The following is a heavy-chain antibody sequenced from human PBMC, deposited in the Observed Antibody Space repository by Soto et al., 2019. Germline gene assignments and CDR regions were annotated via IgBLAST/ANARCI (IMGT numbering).Heavy chain of an antibody. D-gene: IGHD1-26*01. CDR2: ISGTSLST. Sequence: EVHLLQSGGGLVQPGGSLRLSCAVSGLTFSDYPMDWVRQAPGKGLEWISRISGTSLSTNYADSVKGRFIISRDNSNNTLYLEMSSLRGEDTAVYYCAKPQSGSYYAAFDVWGQGTRVTVSA. CDR3: AKPQSGSYYAAFDV. V-gene: IGHV3-23*01. CDR1: GLTFSDYP. J-gene: IGHJ3*01.